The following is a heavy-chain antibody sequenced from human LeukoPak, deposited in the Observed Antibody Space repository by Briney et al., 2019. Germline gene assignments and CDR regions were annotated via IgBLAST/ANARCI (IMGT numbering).Heavy chain of an antibody. Sequence: SETLSLTCAVYGGSFSGYHWSWIRQPPGKGLEWIGEINHSGSTNYNPSLKSRVTISVDTSKNQFSLKLSSVTAADTAVYYCARGYGSGRYCHYWGQGTLVTVSS. CDR3: ARGYGSGRYCHY. CDR2: INHSGST. CDR1: GGSFSGYH. J-gene: IGHJ4*02. V-gene: IGHV4-34*01. D-gene: IGHD3-10*01.